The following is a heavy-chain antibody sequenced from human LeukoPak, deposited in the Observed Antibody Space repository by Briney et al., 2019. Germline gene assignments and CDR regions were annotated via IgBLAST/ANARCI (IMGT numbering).Heavy chain of an antibody. V-gene: IGHV4-4*07. J-gene: IGHJ4*02. Sequence: KPSETLSLTCTVSGGSISSYYWTWIRQPAGKGLEWIGRIYTSGNTGYNPSLKSRVTMSVDTSKNQFSLNLSSVTAADTAVYYCARVDLRAAFFDYWGQGTLVIVSS. D-gene: IGHD2-15*01. CDR2: IYTSGNT. CDR1: GGSISSYY. CDR3: ARVDLRAAFFDY.